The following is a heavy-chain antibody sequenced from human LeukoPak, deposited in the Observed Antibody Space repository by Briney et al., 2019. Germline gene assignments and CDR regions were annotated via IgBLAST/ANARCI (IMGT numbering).Heavy chain of an antibody. CDR1: GYSFTSYW. CDR2: IYPVESDT. D-gene: IGHD6-13*01. CDR3: ARLIATAGQTRYYFDY. Sequence: RLGESLKISWKGSGYSFTSYWIGWVGQMPGKGLEWMGIIYPVESDTGFGTFCQGQVTISADKSISTAYLQWCNLKASDTAMYYCARLIATAGQTRYYFDYWGQGTLVTVSS. V-gene: IGHV5-51*01. J-gene: IGHJ4*02.